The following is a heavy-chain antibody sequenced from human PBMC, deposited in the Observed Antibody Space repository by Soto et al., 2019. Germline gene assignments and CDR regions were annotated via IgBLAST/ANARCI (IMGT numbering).Heavy chain of an antibody. V-gene: IGHV5-51*01. CDR2: IYPGDSDT. CDR3: ARHLTAAGSSYGMDV. Sequence: GESLKISCKGSGYSFTSYWIGWVRQMPGKGLEWMGIIYPGDSDTRYSPSFQGQVTISADKSISTAYLQWSSLKASDAAMYYCARHLTAAGSSYGMDVWGQGTTVTVSS. CDR1: GYSFTSYW. J-gene: IGHJ6*02. D-gene: IGHD6-13*01.